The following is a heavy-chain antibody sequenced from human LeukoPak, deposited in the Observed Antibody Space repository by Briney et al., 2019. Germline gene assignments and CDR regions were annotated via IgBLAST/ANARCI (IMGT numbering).Heavy chain of an antibody. V-gene: IGHV3-48*01. J-gene: IGHJ4*02. D-gene: IGHD3-22*01. CDR1: GFTFSSYS. Sequence: SGGSLRLSCAASGFTFSSYSMNWVRQAPGKGLEWVSYISSSSSTIYYADSVKGRFTISRDNAKNSLYLQMNSLRAEDTAVYYCARGTYYYDSSGYYYFDYWGQGTLVTVSS. CDR3: ARGTYYYDSSGYYYFDY. CDR2: ISSSSSTI.